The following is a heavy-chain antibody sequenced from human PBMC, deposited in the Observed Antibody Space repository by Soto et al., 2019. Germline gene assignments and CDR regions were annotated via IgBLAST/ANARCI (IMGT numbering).Heavy chain of an antibody. CDR3: ARRYCSSTSWHVVNSCMDV. D-gene: IGHD2-2*01. J-gene: IGHJ6*02. V-gene: IGHV1-18*01. CDR2: ISAYNGNT. Sequence: ASVKVSCKASGYTFTSYGISWVRQAPGQGLEWMGWISAYNGNTNYAQKLQGRVTMTTDTSTSTAYMELRSLRSDDTAVYYCARRYCSSTSWHVVNSCMDVWGQGTTVTVSS. CDR1: GYTFTSYG.